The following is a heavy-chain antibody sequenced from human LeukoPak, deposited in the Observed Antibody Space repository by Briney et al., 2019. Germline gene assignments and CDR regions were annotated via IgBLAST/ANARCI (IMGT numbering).Heavy chain of an antibody. CDR3: ARGPLLRFLEWLLSVFDY. CDR2: INNDGGSA. J-gene: IGHJ4*02. D-gene: IGHD3-3*01. V-gene: IGHV3-74*01. Sequence: PGGSLRLSCAASGFTFSSYWMHWVRQAPGKGLVWVSRINNDGGSASYADFVKGRFTISRDNAKNALYLQMDSLRAEDTAVYYRARGPLLRFLEWLLSVFDYWGQGTLVTVSS. CDR1: GFTFSSYW.